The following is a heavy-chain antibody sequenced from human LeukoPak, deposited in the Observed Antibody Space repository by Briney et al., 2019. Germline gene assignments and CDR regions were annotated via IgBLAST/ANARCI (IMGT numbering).Heavy chain of an antibody. J-gene: IGHJ4*02. Sequence: ASVKVSCKTSGYTFTGYYMHWVRQAPGRGLEWVGWINPNSGGTNYAQKFQDRVTMTGDTSISTAYMELSRLTSDDTAVYYCARAPMIVVVFPPRLDYWGQGTLVTVSS. CDR3: ARAPMIVVVFPPRLDY. V-gene: IGHV1-2*02. CDR1: GYTFTGYY. CDR2: INPNSGGT. D-gene: IGHD3-22*01.